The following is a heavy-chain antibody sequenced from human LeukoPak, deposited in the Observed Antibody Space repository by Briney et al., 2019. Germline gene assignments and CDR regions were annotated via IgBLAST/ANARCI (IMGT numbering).Heavy chain of an antibody. CDR3: AKAPITIFGVVRGNYFDY. Sequence: GGSLRLSCAASGFTFSGSAMHWVRQASGKGLEWVGRIRSKANSYATAYAASVKGRFTISRDDSKNTAYLQMNSLRAEDTAVYYCAKAPITIFGVVRGNYFDYWGQGTLVTVSS. CDR1: GFTFSGSA. D-gene: IGHD3-3*01. J-gene: IGHJ4*02. V-gene: IGHV3-73*01. CDR2: IRSKANSYAT.